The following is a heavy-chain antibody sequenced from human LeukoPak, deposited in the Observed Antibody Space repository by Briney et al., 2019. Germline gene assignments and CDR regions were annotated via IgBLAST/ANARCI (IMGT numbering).Heavy chain of an antibody. CDR3: ARVGLSGGCEPKICALGYCSGGSCYHGMDV. V-gene: IGHV4-34*01. CDR1: GGSFSGYY. D-gene: IGHD2-15*01. J-gene: IGHJ6*02. CDR2: INHSGST. Sequence: SETLSLTCAVYGGSFSGYYWSWIRQPPGKGLEWIGEINHSGSTNYNPSLKSRVTISVDTSKNQFSLKLSSVTAADTAVYYCARVGLSGGCEPKICALGYCSGGSCYHGMDVWGQGTTVTVSS.